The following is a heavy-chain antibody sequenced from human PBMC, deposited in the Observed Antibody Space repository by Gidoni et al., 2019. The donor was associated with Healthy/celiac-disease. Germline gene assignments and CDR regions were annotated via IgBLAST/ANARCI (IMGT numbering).Heavy chain of an antibody. CDR1: GGSISSSSYY. CDR3: ARTLHDYDFWSGHWWFDP. D-gene: IGHD3-3*01. CDR2: IYYSGST. Sequence: QLQLQESGPGLVKPSETLSLTCTVSGGSISSSSYYLGWIRQPPGKGLEWIGSIYYSGSTYYNPSLKSRVTISVDTSKNQFSLKLSSVTAADTAVYYCARTLHDYDFWSGHWWFDPWGQGTLVTVSS. V-gene: IGHV4-39*01. J-gene: IGHJ5*02.